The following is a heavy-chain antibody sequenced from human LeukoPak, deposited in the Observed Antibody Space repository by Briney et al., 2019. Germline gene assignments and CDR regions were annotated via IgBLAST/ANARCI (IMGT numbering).Heavy chain of an antibody. D-gene: IGHD3-16*01. CDR2: IGKDGRAK. V-gene: IGHV3-30*04. J-gene: IGHJ2*01. CDR3: AREATWGNWYFDV. Sequence: GSLRLSCVASGFTFSRYTMHWVRQTPGKGLEWVAVIGKDGRAKRYAASVEGRFTLSRDNSRNIHFLEMNSPRDDDTATYYCAREATWGNWYFDVWGRGTLVTVSS. CDR1: GFTFSRYT.